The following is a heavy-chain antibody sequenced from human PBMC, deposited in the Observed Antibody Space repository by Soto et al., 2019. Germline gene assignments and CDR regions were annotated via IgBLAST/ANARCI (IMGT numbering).Heavy chain of an antibody. V-gene: IGHV4-59*08. CDR1: GGSISSYY. CDR3: SRRAPEGFDP. J-gene: IGHJ5*02. CDR2: IYYTGST. Sequence: SETLSLTCTVSGGSISSYYWSWIRQPPGKGLEWIGYIYYTGSTKYNPSLQSRVTISVDTSRNQLSLKLSSVTAADTALYYCSRRAPEGFDPWGQGTLVTVSS.